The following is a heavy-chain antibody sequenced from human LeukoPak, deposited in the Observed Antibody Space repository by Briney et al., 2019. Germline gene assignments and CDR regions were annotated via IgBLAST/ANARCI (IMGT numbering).Heavy chain of an antibody. J-gene: IGHJ3*02. V-gene: IGHV1-8*03. CDR3: ARGPSSITIFGVVIIGRGAFDI. CDR1: GYTFTSYD. D-gene: IGHD3-3*01. Sequence: ASVKVSCKASGYTFTSYDINWVRQATGQGPEWMGWMNPNSGNTGYAQKFQGRVTITRNTSISTAYMELSSLRSEDTAVYYCARGPSSITIFGVVIIGRGAFDIWGQGTMVTVSS. CDR2: MNPNSGNT.